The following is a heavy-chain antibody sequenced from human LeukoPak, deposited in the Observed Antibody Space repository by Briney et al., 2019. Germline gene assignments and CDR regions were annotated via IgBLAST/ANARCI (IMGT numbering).Heavy chain of an antibody. CDR1: GYTFTSYD. J-gene: IGHJ4*02. CDR3: ARDLSLLDSSSWYGDYFDY. D-gene: IGHD6-13*01. CDR2: MNPNSGNT. Sequence: ASVKVSCKASGYTFTSYDINWVRQATGQGLEWMGWMNPNSGNTGYAQKFQGRVAMTRDTSTSTVYMELSSLRSEDTAVYYCARDLSLLDSSSWYGDYFDYWGQGTLVTVSS. V-gene: IGHV1-8*01.